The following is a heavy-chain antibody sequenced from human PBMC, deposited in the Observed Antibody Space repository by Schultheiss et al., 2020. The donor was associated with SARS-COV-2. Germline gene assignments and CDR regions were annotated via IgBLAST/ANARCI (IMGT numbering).Heavy chain of an antibody. CDR1: GYSLSGGYIC. J-gene: IGHJ4*02. V-gene: IGHV2-70*01. D-gene: IGHD3-10*01. CDR3: ARIHGSSSYYFDY. CDR2: IDWDDDK. Sequence: QTLSLTCSVSGYSLSGGYICGWIRQAPGKGLEWIALIDWDDDKNYSTSLKTRLTISKDTSKNQVVLTMTNMDPVDTATYYCARIHGSSSYYFDYWGQGTLVTVSS.